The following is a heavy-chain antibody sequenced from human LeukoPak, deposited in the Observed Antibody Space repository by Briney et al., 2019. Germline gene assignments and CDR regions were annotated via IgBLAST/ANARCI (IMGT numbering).Heavy chain of an antibody. CDR3: ARDHMVGWYYYGMDV. J-gene: IGHJ6*02. V-gene: IGHV3-30*03. D-gene: IGHD3-10*01. Sequence: PGRSLRLSCTASGFTFSSYGMHWVRQAPGKGLEWVAVISYDGSNKYYADSVKGRFTISRDNSKNTLYLQMNSLGAEDTAVYYCARDHMVGWYYYGMDVWGQGTTVTVSS. CDR2: ISYDGSNK. CDR1: GFTFSSYG.